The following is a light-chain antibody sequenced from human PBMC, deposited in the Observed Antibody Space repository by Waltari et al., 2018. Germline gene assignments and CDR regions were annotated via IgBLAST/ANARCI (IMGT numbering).Light chain of an antibody. J-gene: IGKJ1*01. V-gene: IGKV3-15*01. CDR3: QQYNNWPLWT. CDR1: QRVSSN. CDR2: CAS. Sequence: EIVMTQSPATLSVSPGERATLSCRASQRVSSNLAWYQQKPGRAPRLLIYCASTRATGIPARFSASGSGTDFTLTISSLQSEDFAVYYRQQYNNWPLWTFGQGTKVEIK.